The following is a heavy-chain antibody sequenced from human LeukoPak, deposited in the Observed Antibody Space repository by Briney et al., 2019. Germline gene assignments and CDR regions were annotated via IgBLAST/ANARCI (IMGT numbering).Heavy chain of an antibody. V-gene: IGHV3-33*01. Sequence: PGGSLRLSCAASGFTFSSYGMHWVRQAPGKGLEWVAVIWYDGSNKYYADSVKGRFTISRDNAKNSLYLQMNSLRAEDTAVYYCARGFTIFLAFDIWGQGTMVTVSS. CDR3: ARGFTIFLAFDI. J-gene: IGHJ3*02. D-gene: IGHD3-3*01. CDR2: IWYDGSNK. CDR1: GFTFSSYG.